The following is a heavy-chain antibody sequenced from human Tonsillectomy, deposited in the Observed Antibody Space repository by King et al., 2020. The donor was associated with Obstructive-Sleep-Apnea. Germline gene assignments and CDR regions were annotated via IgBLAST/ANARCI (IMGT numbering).Heavy chain of an antibody. J-gene: IGHJ4*02. CDR1: GFTFSSYN. Sequence: VQLVESGGGLVKPGGSLRLSCAASGFTFSSYNMNWVRQAPGKGLEWVSSISSSSGYIYYADSVKGRFSISRDNAKNSLYPQMNSLRVEDTAVYYCATALAAAAPFDSWGQGTLVTVSS. D-gene: IGHD6-13*01. CDR3: ATALAAAAPFDS. V-gene: IGHV3-21*01. CDR2: ISSSSGYI.